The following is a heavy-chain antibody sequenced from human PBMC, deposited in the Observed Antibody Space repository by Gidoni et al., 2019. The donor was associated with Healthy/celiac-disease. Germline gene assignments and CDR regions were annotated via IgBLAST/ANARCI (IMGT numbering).Heavy chain of an antibody. V-gene: IGHV4-39*01. CDR3: ARRRPPAAGTGWFDP. CDR1: GGSISSSSYY. D-gene: IGHD6-13*01. CDR2: IYYSGST. J-gene: IGHJ5*02. Sequence: QLQLQESGPGLVKPSETLSLPCTVSGGSISSSSYYWGWIRQPPGKGLEWIGSIYYSGSTYYNPSLKSRVTISVDTSKNQFSLKLSSVTAADTAVYYCARRRPPAAGTGWFDPWGQGTLVTVSS.